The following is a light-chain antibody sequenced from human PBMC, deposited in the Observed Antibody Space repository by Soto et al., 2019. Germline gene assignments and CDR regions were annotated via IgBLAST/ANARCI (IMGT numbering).Light chain of an antibody. CDR3: QQYGTSPFT. V-gene: IGKV3-20*01. CDR2: GAS. CDR1: ERISSNF. Sequence: VLTQSPDTLSLSPGERATLSCRASERISSNFLAWYQQRPGQAPRLLIYGASTRASGIPDRFSGSGSGTDFALPISRLEPEDFAVFSCQQYGTSPFTFGPGTTVEIK. J-gene: IGKJ3*01.